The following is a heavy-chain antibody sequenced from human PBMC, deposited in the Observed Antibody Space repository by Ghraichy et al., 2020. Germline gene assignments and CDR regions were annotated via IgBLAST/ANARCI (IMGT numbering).Heavy chain of an antibody. CDR1: VFSLSTSGMC. CDR3: ARILYSSGWYYFDY. CDR2: IDWDDDK. V-gene: IGHV2-70*11. D-gene: IGHD6-19*01. Sequence: SGPTLVKPTQTLTLTCTFSVFSLSTSGMCVSWIRQPPVKALEWLARIDWDDDKYYSTSLKTRLTISKDTSKNQVVLTMTNMDPVDTATYYCARILYSSGWYYFDYWGQGTLVTVSS. J-gene: IGHJ4*02.